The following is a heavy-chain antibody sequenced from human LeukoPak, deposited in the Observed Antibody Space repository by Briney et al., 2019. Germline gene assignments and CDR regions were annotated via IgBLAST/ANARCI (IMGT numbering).Heavy chain of an antibody. CDR3: ARQGYTYYYDSSGYYPFDY. CDR2: IYYSGST. D-gene: IGHD3-22*01. V-gene: IGHV4-39*01. CDR1: GGSISSSSFY. J-gene: IGHJ4*02. Sequence: SETLSLTCTVSGGSISSSSFYWGWIRQPPGKGLEWIGSIYYSGSTYYNPSLKSRVTISVDTSKNQFSLKLSSVTAADTAVYYCARQGYTYYYDSSGYYPFDYWGQGTLVTVSS.